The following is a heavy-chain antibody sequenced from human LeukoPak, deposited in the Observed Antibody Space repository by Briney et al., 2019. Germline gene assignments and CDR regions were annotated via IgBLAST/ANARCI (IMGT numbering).Heavy chain of an antibody. CDR2: IKQDGSEK. CDR1: GFTFSSYW. J-gene: IGHJ6*03. CDR3: AKDIAPRRNRQLVAGADYYYYYMDV. Sequence: PGGSLRLSCAGSGFTFSSYWMTWVRQAPGKGLEWVANIKQDGSEKNYVDSVKGRFTISRDNAKNSLYLQMNSLRAEDTAVYYCAKDIAPRRNRQLVAGADYYYYYMDVWGKGTTVTVSS. V-gene: IGHV3-7*03. D-gene: IGHD6-6*01.